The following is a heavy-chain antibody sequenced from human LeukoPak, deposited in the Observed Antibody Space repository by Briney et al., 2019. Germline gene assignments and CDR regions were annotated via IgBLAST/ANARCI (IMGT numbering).Heavy chain of an antibody. CDR1: GFTFTSYA. CDR3: ARDAGYQLLWF. CDR2: ISAGNGKT. J-gene: IGHJ4*02. Sequence: GASVKVSCKTYGFTFTSYAIHWMRQAPGQRLEWMAWISAGNGKTRYSQKFQARVTVTRDTSASTAFMELSSLTSEDTAVYYCARDAGYQLLWFWGQGTQVTVSS. V-gene: IGHV1-3*01. D-gene: IGHD2-2*01.